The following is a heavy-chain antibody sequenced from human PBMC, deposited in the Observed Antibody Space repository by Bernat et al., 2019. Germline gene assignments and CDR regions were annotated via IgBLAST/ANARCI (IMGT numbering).Heavy chain of an antibody. Sequence: VQLVESGGGLVQPGRSLRLSCTASGFTFSSYGVHWVRQAPGKGLEWVAVISYDGSNKYYADSVKGRFTISRDNSKNTLYLQMNSLRAEDTAVYYCAKDTYAIFGVIDPWGQGTLVTVSS. J-gene: IGHJ5*02. CDR1: GFTFSSYG. D-gene: IGHD3-3*01. CDR2: ISYDGSNK. V-gene: IGHV3-30*18. CDR3: AKDTYAIFGVIDP.